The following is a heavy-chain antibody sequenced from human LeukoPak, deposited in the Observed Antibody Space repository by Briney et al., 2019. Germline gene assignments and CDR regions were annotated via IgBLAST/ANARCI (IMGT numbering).Heavy chain of an antibody. CDR1: GFTFSSYW. D-gene: IGHD3-3*01. V-gene: IGHV3-7*05. CDR3: ARVPYYDFWSGYHWGFDY. CDR2: IKQDGSEK. Sequence: GGSLRLSCAASGFTFSSYWMSWVRQAPGKGLEWVANIKQDGSEKYYVDSVKGRFTISRDNAKNSLYLQMNSLRAEDTAVYYCARVPYYDFWSGYHWGFDYWGQGTLVTVPS. J-gene: IGHJ4*02.